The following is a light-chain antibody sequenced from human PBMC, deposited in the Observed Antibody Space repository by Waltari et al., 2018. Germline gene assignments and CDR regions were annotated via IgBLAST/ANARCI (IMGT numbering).Light chain of an antibody. V-gene: IGLV2-8*01. CDR1: TSAVGGSKY. Sequence: QSALTQPPSASGSPGQSVTISCTGTTSAVGGSKYVSWYKTLPGKAPILIIYAASDRPSGVPDRFSGSKSGNTASLTVSGLQAEDEADYYCSSYAGSSNFVFGTGTKVTVL. J-gene: IGLJ1*01. CDR3: SSYAGSSNFV. CDR2: AAS.